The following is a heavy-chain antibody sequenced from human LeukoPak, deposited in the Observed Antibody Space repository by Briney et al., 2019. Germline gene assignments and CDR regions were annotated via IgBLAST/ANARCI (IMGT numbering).Heavy chain of an antibody. V-gene: IGHV4-31*03. D-gene: IGHD4-17*01. Sequence: SETLSLTCTVSGGSISSGGYYWSWIRQHPGKGLEWIGYIYYSGSTYYNPSLKSRVTISVGTSKNQFSLKLSSVTAADTAVYYCARGHYGDYVPFDYWGQGTLVTVSS. CDR1: GGSISSGGYY. J-gene: IGHJ4*02. CDR2: IYYSGST. CDR3: ARGHYGDYVPFDY.